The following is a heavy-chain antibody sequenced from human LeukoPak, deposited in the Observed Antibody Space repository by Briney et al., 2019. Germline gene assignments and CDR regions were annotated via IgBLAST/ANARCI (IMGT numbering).Heavy chain of an antibody. CDR1: GFTFGDYS. Sequence: GGSQRLSCSASGFTFGDYSMSWFRQAPGKGLEWVGFIRSKAYGGTAEYAASVKGRFTISRDDSESIAYLQMDSLKTEDTAVYYCSREIRYFDWFQADHWGQGTLVTVSS. J-gene: IGHJ4*02. CDR3: SREIRYFDWFQADH. V-gene: IGHV3-49*03. D-gene: IGHD3-9*01. CDR2: IRSKAYGGTA.